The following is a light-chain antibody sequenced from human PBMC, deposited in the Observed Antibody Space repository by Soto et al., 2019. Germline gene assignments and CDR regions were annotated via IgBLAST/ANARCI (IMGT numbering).Light chain of an antibody. CDR3: QQYDTYPWT. CDR2: EAS. V-gene: IGKV1-5*03. Sequence: DIQMTQSPSTLSASVGDRVTITCRASQSISSWLAWYQQKPGSDPKILIYEASSLESGVSSRFSGTGSGTEFTLTINSLQPVDFATYFCQQYDTYPWTFGQGTKVEIK. J-gene: IGKJ1*01. CDR1: QSISSW.